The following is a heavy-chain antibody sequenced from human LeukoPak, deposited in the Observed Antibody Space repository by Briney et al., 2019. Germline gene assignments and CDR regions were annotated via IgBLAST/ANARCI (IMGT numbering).Heavy chain of an antibody. D-gene: IGHD2-2*01. CDR1: GFTFSNAW. CDR3: AIGSFYFPPYFFDY. CDR2: INHSGST. Sequence: GSLRLSCAASGFTFSNAWMSWVRQSPGKGLEWLGEINHSGSTNYNPSLKSRVTISIDTSKSQFSLNLTSVTAADTALYFCAIGSFYFPPYFFDYWGPGTLVTVSS. V-gene: IGHV4-34*08. J-gene: IGHJ4*02.